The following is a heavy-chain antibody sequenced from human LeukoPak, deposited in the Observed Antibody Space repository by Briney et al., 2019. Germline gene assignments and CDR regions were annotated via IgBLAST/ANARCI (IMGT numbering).Heavy chain of an antibody. D-gene: IGHD2-15*01. J-gene: IGHJ5*02. CDR1: GFTFSSYW. CDR2: IKQDGSEK. Sequence: PGGSPRLSCAASGFTFSSYWMSWVRQAPGKGLEWVANIKQDGSEKYYVDSVKGRFTISRDNAKNSLYLQMNSLRAEDTAVYYYARERQYCSGGSCLNWFDPWGQGTLVTVSS. V-gene: IGHV3-7*03. CDR3: ARERQYCSGGSCLNWFDP.